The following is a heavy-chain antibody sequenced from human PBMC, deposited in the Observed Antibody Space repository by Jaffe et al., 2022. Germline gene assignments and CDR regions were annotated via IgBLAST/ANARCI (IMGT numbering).Heavy chain of an antibody. CDR3: ARTSVLVVYAEKDNWFDP. CDR2: IYYSGST. D-gene: IGHD2-8*02. V-gene: IGHV4-39*01. Sequence: QLQLQESGPGLVKPSETLSLTCTVSGGSISSSSYYWGWIRQPPGKGLEWIGSIYYSGSTYYNPSLKSRVTISVDTSKNQFSLKLSSVTAADTAVYYCARTSVLVVYAEKDNWFDPWGQGTLVTVSS. J-gene: IGHJ5*02. CDR1: GGSISSSSYY.